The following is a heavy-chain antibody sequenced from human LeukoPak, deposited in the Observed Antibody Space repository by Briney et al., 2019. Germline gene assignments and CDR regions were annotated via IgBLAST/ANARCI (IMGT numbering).Heavy chain of an antibody. CDR3: ARQGYDSSGYYYDAFDI. CDR2: IYPGDSGT. V-gene: IGHV5-51*01. J-gene: IGHJ3*02. Sequence: GESLKISCKGSGYSFTSYWIGWVRQMPGKGLEWMGIIYPGDSGTRYSPSFQGQVTISADKSISTAYLQWSGLKASDTAMYYCARQGYDSSGYYYDAFDIWGQGTMVTVSS. D-gene: IGHD3-22*01. CDR1: GYSFTSYW.